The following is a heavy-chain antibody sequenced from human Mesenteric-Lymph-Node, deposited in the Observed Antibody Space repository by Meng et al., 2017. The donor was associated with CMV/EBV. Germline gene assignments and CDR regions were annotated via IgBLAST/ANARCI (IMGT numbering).Heavy chain of an antibody. CDR1: GYSFTSYG. Sequence: ASVKVSCKASGYSFTSYGISWVRQAPGQGLEWMGWISDYNGNTNYAQQFQGRVTMTTDTSTSTAYMELRRLRSDDTAVYYCAIKWGRVPFDYWGQRTLVTVSS. J-gene: IGHJ4*02. D-gene: IGHD3-16*01. V-gene: IGHV1-18*01. CDR3: AIKWGRVPFDY. CDR2: ISDYNGNT.